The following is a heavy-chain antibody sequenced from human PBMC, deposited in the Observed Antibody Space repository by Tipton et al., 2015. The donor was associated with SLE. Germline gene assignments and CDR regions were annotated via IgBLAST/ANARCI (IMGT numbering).Heavy chain of an antibody. Sequence: SLRLSCAASGFTFSIYTMHWVRQAPGKGLEWVAVISYDGSNKHYADSVKGRFTISRDNSKNTLFLQMNSLRADDTAVYYCAKDRPYGSSWYGTSSDWGQGILVAVSS. CDR2: ISYDGSNK. V-gene: IGHV3-30*04. CDR3: AKDRPYGSSWYGTSSD. J-gene: IGHJ4*02. CDR1: GFTFSIYT. D-gene: IGHD6-13*01.